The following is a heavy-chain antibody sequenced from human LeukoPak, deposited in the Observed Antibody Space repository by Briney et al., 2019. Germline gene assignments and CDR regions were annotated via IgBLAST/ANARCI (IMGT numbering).Heavy chain of an antibody. CDR3: AKDPYGDYVRYFDY. D-gene: IGHD4-17*01. J-gene: IGHJ4*02. V-gene: IGHV3-23*01. CDR2: ISGSGGGT. CDR1: GFTFSSYG. Sequence: PGRSLRLSCAASGFTFSSYGMNWVRQASGKGLEWVSGISGSGGGTYYADSVKGRFTISRDNSKNTLYLQMNSLRAEDTAVYYCAKDPYGDYVRYFDYWGQGTLVTVSS.